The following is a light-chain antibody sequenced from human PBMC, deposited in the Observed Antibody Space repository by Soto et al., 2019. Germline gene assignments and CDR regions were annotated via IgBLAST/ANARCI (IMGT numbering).Light chain of an antibody. CDR3: QQYGSSPLT. CDR1: QSVSSSY. CDR2: GAS. J-gene: IGKJ4*01. Sequence: EIVLTQSPGTLSFSPGERATLSCRASQSVSSSYLAWYQQKPGQAPRLHIYGASSRTTGIPDRFSGSGSGTDFTLTISRLEPEDFAVYYCQQYGSSPLTFGVGTKVEIK. V-gene: IGKV3-20*01.